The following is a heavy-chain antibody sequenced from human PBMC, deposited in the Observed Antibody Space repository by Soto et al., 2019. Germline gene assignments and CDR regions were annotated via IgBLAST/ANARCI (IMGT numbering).Heavy chain of an antibody. CDR3: AKAESSGWYYSLDY. V-gene: IGHV3-9*01. Sequence: EVQLVESGGGLVQPGTSLRLSCAASGFTFDDYAMHWVRQVPGKGLEWVSGLSWNSGTIDYADSVKGRFTISRDNAKNSLHLQMNSLNPEDTAFYYCAKAESSGWYYSLDYWGQGTRVTVSS. CDR1: GFTFDDYA. CDR2: LSWNSGTI. D-gene: IGHD6-19*01. J-gene: IGHJ4*02.